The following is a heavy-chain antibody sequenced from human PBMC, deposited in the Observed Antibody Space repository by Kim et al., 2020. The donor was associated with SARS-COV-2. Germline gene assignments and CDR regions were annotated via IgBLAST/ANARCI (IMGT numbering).Heavy chain of an antibody. Sequence: GGSLRLSCSASGFSFNTFSMYWVRQAPGKGLEYVSAIDNNGRKTFYADLVKGRFTISRDNSKNTLYLQMSSLRPEDTAVYYCVKDSRWSFDYWGQGTLVTVSS. CDR2: IDNNGRKT. CDR3: VKDSRWSFDY. CDR1: GFSFNTFS. J-gene: IGHJ4*02. V-gene: IGHV3-64D*06. D-gene: IGHD2-2*01.